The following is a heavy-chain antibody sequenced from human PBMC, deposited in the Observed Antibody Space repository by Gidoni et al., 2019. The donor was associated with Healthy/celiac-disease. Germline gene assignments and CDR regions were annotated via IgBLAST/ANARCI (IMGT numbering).Heavy chain of an antibody. V-gene: IGHV3-33*01. CDR2: IWYDGSNK. Sequence: QVQLVASGGGVVQPGRSLRLSCAASGFTFSSYGMHWVRQAPGKGLAWVAVIWYDGSNKYYADSVKGRFTISRDNSKNTLYLQMNSLRAEDTAVYYCARDKGITGTDNQGYYYYGMDVWGQGTTVTVSS. J-gene: IGHJ6*02. D-gene: IGHD1-20*01. CDR1: GFTFSSYG. CDR3: ARDKGITGTDNQGYYYYGMDV.